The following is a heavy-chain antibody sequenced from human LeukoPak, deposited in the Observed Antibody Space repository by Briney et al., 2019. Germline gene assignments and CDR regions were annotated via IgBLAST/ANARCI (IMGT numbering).Heavy chain of an antibody. V-gene: IGHV3-30*02. J-gene: IGHJ4*02. CDR2: IRYDGSNK. CDR1: GVTFSSYG. D-gene: IGHD3-10*01. Sequence: PGGSLRLSCAASGVTFSSYGMHWVRQAPGKGLEWVAFIRYDGSNKYYADSVKGRFTISRDNSKNTLYLQMNSLRAEDAAVYYCTTDTFGARDSWGQGTLVTVSS. CDR3: TTDTFGARDS.